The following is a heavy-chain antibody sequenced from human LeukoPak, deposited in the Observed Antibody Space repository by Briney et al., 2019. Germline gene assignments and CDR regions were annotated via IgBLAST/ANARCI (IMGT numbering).Heavy chain of an antibody. CDR1: GFTFSNYA. D-gene: IGHD3-16*01. CDR2: ISGSDGST. Sequence: PGGSLRLSCTASGFTFSNYAMSWVRQAPGKGLEWVSTISGSDGSTYYADSVKGRFTISRDNSKNTLYLQMNSLRAEDTAVYYCAKSDIGGVIFSWGQGTLVTVSS. V-gene: IGHV3-23*01. J-gene: IGHJ5*02. CDR3: AKSDIGGVIFS.